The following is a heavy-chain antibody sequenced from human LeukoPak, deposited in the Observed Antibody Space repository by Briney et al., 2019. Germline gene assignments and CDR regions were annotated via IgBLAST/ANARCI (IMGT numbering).Heavy chain of an antibody. Sequence: GGSLLLSCAASGFTFNNAWMTWVRQAAGKGLEWVGRIKSKTDGETTDYAAPVKGRFIILRDDSKSTLYLQMNSLKTEDTAVYYCTTPRREYKYGYHYYGMDVWGQGTTVTVSS. CDR1: GFTFNNAW. V-gene: IGHV3-15*01. CDR2: IKSKTDGETT. D-gene: IGHD5-18*01. J-gene: IGHJ6*02. CDR3: TTPRREYKYGYHYYGMDV.